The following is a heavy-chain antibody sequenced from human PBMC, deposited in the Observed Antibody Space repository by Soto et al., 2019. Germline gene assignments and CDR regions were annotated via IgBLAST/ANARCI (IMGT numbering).Heavy chain of an antibody. CDR2: IYYSGST. CDR3: ATVPVYKGTHY. J-gene: IGHJ4*02. Sequence: QLQLQESGPGLVKPSETLSLTCTVSGGSISSSSYYWGWIRQPPGKGLEWIGSIYYSGSTYYNPSLKSRVTISVDTSKNQFSLKLSSVTAADTATYYCATVPVYKGTHYWGQGTLVTVSS. CDR1: GGSISSSSYY. D-gene: IGHD1-1*01. V-gene: IGHV4-39*01.